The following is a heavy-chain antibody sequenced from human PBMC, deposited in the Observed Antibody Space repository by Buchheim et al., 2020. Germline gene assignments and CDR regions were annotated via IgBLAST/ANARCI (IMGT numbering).Heavy chain of an antibody. D-gene: IGHD3-22*01. J-gene: IGHJ5*02. Sequence: EVQLVQSGAEVKKPGESLRISCKGSGYSFTSYWISWVRQMPGKGLEWMGRIDPSDSYTNYSPSFQGHVTISADKSISTAYLQWSSPKAPDTAMYYCARHITHYYDSSGYRNWFDPWGQGTL. V-gene: IGHV5-10-1*01. CDR1: GYSFTSYW. CDR2: IDPSDSYT. CDR3: ARHITHYYDSSGYRNWFDP.